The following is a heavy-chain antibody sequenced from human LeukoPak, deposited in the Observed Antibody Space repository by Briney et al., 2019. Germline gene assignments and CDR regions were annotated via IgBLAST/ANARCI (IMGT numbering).Heavy chain of an antibody. CDR3: AEVWCSSTSCHGGAMMDV. D-gene: IGHD2-2*01. Sequence: PGGSLRLSCAASGFTFSSYGMHWVRQAPGKGLEWVAFIRFDGSDKYYADSVKGRFTISRDNSKNTVYLQMNSLRAEDTAVYHCAEVWCSSTSCHGGAMMDVWGKGTTVTVSS. CDR1: GFTFSSYG. CDR2: IRFDGSDK. J-gene: IGHJ6*04. V-gene: IGHV3-30*02.